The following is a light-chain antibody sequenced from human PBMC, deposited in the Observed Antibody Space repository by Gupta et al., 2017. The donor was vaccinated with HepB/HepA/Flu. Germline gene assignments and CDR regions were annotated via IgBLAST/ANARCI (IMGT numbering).Light chain of an antibody. J-gene: IGLJ2*01. Sequence: SSALPPAPAVSVALGQTVRITCKGDSISSYYASWYQQQPGQAPVLVIYGKNNRPSGIPDRFSGSSSGNTAALTITGAQAEDEADYYCNSRDSSGNHVVFGGGTKLTVL. CDR1: SISSYY. V-gene: IGLV3-19*01. CDR2: GKN. CDR3: NSRDSSGNHVV.